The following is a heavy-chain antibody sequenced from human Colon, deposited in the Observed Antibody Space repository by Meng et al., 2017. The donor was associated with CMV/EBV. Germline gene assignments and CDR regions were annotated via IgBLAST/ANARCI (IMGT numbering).Heavy chain of an antibody. D-gene: IGHD3-10*01. J-gene: IGHJ4*02. CDR3: ARRVGSGKYYFDY. V-gene: IGHV4-34*01. CDR2: IDHMGST. Sequence: CAVYGGAFSGYYYSWLRQPPGKGLEWIGEIDHMGSTNYNPSLKSRVALSIDTSKNQFSLTLNSVTAADTAIYFCARRVGSGKYYFDYWSQGALVTVSS. CDR1: GGAFSGYY.